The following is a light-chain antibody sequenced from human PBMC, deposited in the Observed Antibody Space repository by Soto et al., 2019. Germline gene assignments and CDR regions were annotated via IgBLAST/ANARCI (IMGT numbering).Light chain of an antibody. Sequence: VLSQSPGRLSLSPGERATLSCRASQSVPSTYFAWYQQKSGQPPRLLISGTSNRATGIPDRFSGSGSGRDFTLTISRLEPEDFAVYYCQQRSNWPPAFGPGTKVDIK. CDR1: QSVPSTY. CDR3: QQRSNWPPA. CDR2: GTS. J-gene: IGKJ3*01. V-gene: IGKV3D-20*02.